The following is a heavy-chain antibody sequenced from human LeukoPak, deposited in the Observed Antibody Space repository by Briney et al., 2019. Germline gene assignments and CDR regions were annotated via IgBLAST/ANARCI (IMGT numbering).Heavy chain of an antibody. Sequence: GGSLRLSCAASGFTFSSYAMSWVRQAPGKGLEWVSSIDGSGGGTYYADSVKGRFTVSRDNSKNTLYLQMNSLRAEDAAIYYCAKYSHSCGPRSFDYWGQGTLVTVSS. CDR2: IDGSGGGT. CDR1: GFTFSSYA. D-gene: IGHD3-22*01. CDR3: AKYSHSCGPRSFDY. V-gene: IGHV3-23*01. J-gene: IGHJ4*02.